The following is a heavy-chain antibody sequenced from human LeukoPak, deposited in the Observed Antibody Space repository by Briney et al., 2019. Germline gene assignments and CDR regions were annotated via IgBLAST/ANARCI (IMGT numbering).Heavy chain of an antibody. CDR1: GGSISSYY. J-gene: IGHJ1*01. CDR3: ARVDMATPYAEYFQH. V-gene: IGHV4-59*01. Sequence: SETLSLACTVSGGSISSYYWSWIRQPPGKGLELIGYIYYSGSTNYNPSLKSRVTISVDTSKNQFSLKLSSVTAADTAVYYCARVDMATPYAEYFQHWGQGTLVTVSS. CDR2: IYYSGST. D-gene: IGHD5-24*01.